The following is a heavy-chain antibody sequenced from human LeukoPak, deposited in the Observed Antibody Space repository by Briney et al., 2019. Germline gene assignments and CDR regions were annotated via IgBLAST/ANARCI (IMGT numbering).Heavy chain of an antibody. CDR3: AKNWEYNVWFDP. CDR2: IRYDGSNK. Sequence: PGGSLRLSCAASGFTFSSYGMHWVRQAPGKGLEWVAFIRYDGSNKYYADSVKGRFTISRDNSKNTLYLQMNSLRAEDTAVYYCAKNWEYNVWFDPWGQGTLVTVSS. CDR1: GFTFSSYG. V-gene: IGHV3-30*02. D-gene: IGHD1-14*01. J-gene: IGHJ5*02.